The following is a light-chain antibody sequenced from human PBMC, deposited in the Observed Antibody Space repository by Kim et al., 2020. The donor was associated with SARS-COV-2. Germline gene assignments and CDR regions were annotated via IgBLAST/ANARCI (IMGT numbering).Light chain of an antibody. V-gene: IGKV1-5*03. CDR2: NAS. CDR1: QRVSPW. J-gene: IGKJ4*01. Sequence: DIQMTQSPSTLSASVGDRVTITCRASQRVSPWLAWYQQKVGKAPKLLIYNASSLDSGVPSRFSGSGSGTEFTLTISTLQPDDFATYNSECNKNIPLTFWGGAKVDIK. CDR3: ECNKNIPLT.